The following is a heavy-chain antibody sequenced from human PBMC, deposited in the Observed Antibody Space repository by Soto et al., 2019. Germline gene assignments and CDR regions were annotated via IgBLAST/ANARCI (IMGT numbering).Heavy chain of an antibody. CDR3: ASARWDF. V-gene: IGHV4-34*12. Sequence: QVQLHQWGAGLVKPSETLSLTCAVSGGSFTANYWAWVRQPPGKGLEWIGEVFHNGKTNYNPSRKSRVTVSADTSKNQFSLRLTSVTAADTAVYFCASARWDFWGQGTLVTVSS. D-gene: IGHD6-13*01. CDR2: VFHNGKT. J-gene: IGHJ4*02. CDR1: GGSFTANY.